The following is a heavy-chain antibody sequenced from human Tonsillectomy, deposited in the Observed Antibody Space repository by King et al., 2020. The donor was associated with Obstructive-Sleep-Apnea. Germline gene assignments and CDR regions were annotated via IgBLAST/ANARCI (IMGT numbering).Heavy chain of an antibody. CDR2: IKQDGSEK. Sequence: VQLVESGGGLVQPGGSLRLSCAASGFTFSRYWMSWVRQAPGKGLEWVANIKQDGSEKYYVDSVKGRFTISRDNARNSVFLQMNSLRAEDTAVYYCAASELGDDYWGQRTLVTVSS. V-gene: IGHV3-7*01. CDR3: AASELGDDY. D-gene: IGHD7-27*01. CDR1: GFTFSRYW. J-gene: IGHJ4*02.